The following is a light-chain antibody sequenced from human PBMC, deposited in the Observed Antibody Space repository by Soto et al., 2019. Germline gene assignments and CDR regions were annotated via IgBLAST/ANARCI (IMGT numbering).Light chain of an antibody. V-gene: IGKV3-15*01. J-gene: IGKJ1*01. CDR2: GAS. CDR1: QSVSGN. CDR3: RQYNNWPPWT. Sequence: EIVMTQSPATLSVSPGERATLSCTASQSVSGNLAWYQQTPGQAPRLLIYGASTRATGIPARFSGSGSGTEFTLTISSLQSEDFAVYYCRQYNNWPPWTFGQGTKVEIK.